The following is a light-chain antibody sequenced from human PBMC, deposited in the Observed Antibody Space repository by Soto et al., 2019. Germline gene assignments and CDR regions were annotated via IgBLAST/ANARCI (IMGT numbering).Light chain of an antibody. CDR3: QQYGSSPWT. V-gene: IGKV3-20*01. CDR2: GAS. Sequence: ETVLTQSPGTLSLSPGERATLSCRASQTIRRNYLAWYRQTPGQAPRLLIYGASNRATGIADRFSGSGSGTDFTLIISRLEPEDFALYYCQQYGSSPWTFDQGTKVEIK. CDR1: QTIRRNY. J-gene: IGKJ1*01.